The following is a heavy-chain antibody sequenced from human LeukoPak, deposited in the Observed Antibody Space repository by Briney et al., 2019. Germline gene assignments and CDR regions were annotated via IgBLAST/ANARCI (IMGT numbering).Heavy chain of an antibody. D-gene: IGHD2-15*01. CDR2: IYHSGST. V-gene: IGHV4-38-2*02. CDR1: GYSISSGYY. Sequence: SETLSLTCTVSGYSISSGYYWGWIRQPPGKGLEWIGSIYHSGSTYYNPSLKSRVTISVDTSKNQFSLKLSSVTAADTAVYYCARHFRGYSIRRKYYFDYWGQGTLVTVSS. CDR3: ARHFRGYSIRRKYYFDY. J-gene: IGHJ4*02.